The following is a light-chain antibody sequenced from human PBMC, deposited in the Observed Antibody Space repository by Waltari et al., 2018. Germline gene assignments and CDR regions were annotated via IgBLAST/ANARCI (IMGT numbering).Light chain of an antibody. CDR1: QSVLYNSIHTTY. CDR2: WAS. V-gene: IGKV4-1*01. Sequence: DIVMTQSPDSLAVSLGERATINCKSSQSVLYNSIHTTYVAWYQHKPGQSPKLLIYWASTRDSGVPDLFSGSGSGTDFPLSISRLQAEDVAVYYCQQYYTIPPTFGQGTKVEIK. J-gene: IGKJ1*01. CDR3: QQYYTIPPT.